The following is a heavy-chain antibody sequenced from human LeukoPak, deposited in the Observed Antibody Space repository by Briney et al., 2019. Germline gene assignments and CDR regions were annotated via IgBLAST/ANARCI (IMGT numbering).Heavy chain of an antibody. Sequence: GGSLRLSCAASGFTFSRYGMHWVRQAPGKGLEWVAVISYDGSDKYYADSVKGRFTISRDNSKNTLFLQMNSLRAEDTALYYCGKDSSTIVRGIYYWGQGTLVTVSS. CDR1: GFTFSRYG. J-gene: IGHJ4*02. CDR2: ISYDGSDK. D-gene: IGHD3-10*01. V-gene: IGHV3-30*18. CDR3: GKDSSTIVRGIYY.